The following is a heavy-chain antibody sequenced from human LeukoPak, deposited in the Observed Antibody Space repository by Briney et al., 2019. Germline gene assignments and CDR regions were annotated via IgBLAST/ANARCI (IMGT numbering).Heavy chain of an antibody. CDR1: GFDFSTQW. Sequence: GGSLRLSCAASGFDFSTQWMSWVRQAPGKGLEWVSGISGSGISTYYADSVKGRFTISRDNSKNTLYLQMNSLRVEDTAVYYCVRGPRYYDDSGFHYGVFDIWGQGTLVTVSS. CDR3: VRGPRYYDDSGFHYGVFDI. D-gene: IGHD3-16*01. V-gene: IGHV3-23*01. J-gene: IGHJ3*02. CDR2: ISGSGIST.